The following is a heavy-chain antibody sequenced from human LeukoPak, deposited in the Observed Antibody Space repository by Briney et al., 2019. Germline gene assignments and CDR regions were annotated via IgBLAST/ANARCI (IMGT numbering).Heavy chain of an antibody. J-gene: IGHJ4*02. CDR3: ARTEKDTAMVTAY. D-gene: IGHD5-18*01. CDR2: IYYSGST. Sequence: GSLRLSCAASGFTFSSYSMNWVRQPPGKGLEWIGSIYYSGSTYYNPSLKSRVTISVDTSKNQFSLKLSSVTAADTAVYYCARTEKDTAMVTAYWGQGTLVTVSS. CDR1: GFTFSSYSMN. V-gene: IGHV4-39*01.